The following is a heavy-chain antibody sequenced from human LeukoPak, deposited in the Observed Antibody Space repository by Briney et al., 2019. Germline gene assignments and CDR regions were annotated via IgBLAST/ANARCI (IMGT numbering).Heavy chain of an antibody. D-gene: IGHD1-26*01. CDR3: ARDKIVGATVFDY. Sequence: GGSLRLSYAASGFTFSDYWLSWVRQAPGEGLEWVANIKQDGSEKYYVDSVKGRFTISRDNAKNSLYLEMNSLRAEDTAVYYCARDKIVGATVFDYWGQGTLVAVSS. J-gene: IGHJ4*02. V-gene: IGHV3-7*01. CDR2: IKQDGSEK. CDR1: GFTFSDYW.